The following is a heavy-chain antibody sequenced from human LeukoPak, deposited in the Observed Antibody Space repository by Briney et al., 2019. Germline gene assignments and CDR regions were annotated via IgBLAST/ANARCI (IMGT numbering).Heavy chain of an antibody. D-gene: IGHD3-22*01. V-gene: IGHV1-2*02. CDR1: GYTFTGYY. J-gene: IGHJ3*02. CDR2: INPNSGGT. CDR3: ARVNYYDSSGPDI. Sequence: APVKVSCKASGYTFTGYYMHWVRQAPGQGLEWMGWINPNSGGTNYAQKFQGRVTMTRDTSISTAYMELSRLRSDDTAVYYCARVNYYDSSGPDIWGQGTMVTVSS.